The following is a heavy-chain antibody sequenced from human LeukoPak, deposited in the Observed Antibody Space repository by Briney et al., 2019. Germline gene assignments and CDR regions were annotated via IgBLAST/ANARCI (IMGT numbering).Heavy chain of an antibody. CDR2: ISAYNGNT. CDR3: ARLTYYYGSGSYYLVY. Sequence: ASVKVSCKASGGTFSSYAISWVRQAPGQGLEWMGWISAYNGNTNYAQKLQGRVTMTTDTSTSTAYMELRSLRSDDTAVYYCARLTYYYGSGSYYLVYWGQGTLVTVSS. V-gene: IGHV1-18*01. D-gene: IGHD3-10*01. CDR1: GGTFSSYA. J-gene: IGHJ4*02.